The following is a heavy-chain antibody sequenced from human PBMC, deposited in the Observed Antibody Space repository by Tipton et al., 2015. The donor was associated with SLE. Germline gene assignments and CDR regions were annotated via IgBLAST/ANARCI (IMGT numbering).Heavy chain of an antibody. CDR2: IYSGGST. Sequence: LSLTCAVYGGSFSGYYWSWIRQAPGKGLEWVSVIYSGGSTYYADSVKGRFTISRDNSKNTLYLQMNSLRAEDTAVYYCASPIAAAGGYWGQGTLVTVSS. D-gene: IGHD6-13*01. CDR1: GGSFSGYY. CDR3: ASPIAAAGGY. V-gene: IGHV3-66*01. J-gene: IGHJ4*02.